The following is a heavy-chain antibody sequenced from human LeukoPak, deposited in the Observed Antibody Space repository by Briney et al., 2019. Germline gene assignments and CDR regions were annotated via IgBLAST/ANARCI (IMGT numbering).Heavy chain of an antibody. CDR3: ATDPGSYFAFDI. V-gene: IGHV1-24*01. CDR1: GYTLTELS. Sequence: ASVKVSCKVSGYTLTELSMHWVRQAPGKGLEWMGGFDPEDGETIYAQKFQGRVTMTEDTSTDTAYMELSSLRSEDTAVYYCATDPGSYFAFDIWGQGTMVTVS. D-gene: IGHD1-26*01. J-gene: IGHJ3*02. CDR2: FDPEDGET.